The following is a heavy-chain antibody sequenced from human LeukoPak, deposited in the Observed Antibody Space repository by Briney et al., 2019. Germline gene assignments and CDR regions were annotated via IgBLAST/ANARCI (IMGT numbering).Heavy chain of an antibody. CDR3: AKVPAAATGGFDY. Sequence: GGSLRLSCAASGSTFSSYGMHWVRQAPGKGLEWVAFIRYDGSNKYYADSVKGRFTISRDNSKNTLYLQMNSLRAEDTAVYYCAKVPAAATGGFDYWGQGTLVTVSS. D-gene: IGHD2-2*01. V-gene: IGHV3-30*02. J-gene: IGHJ4*02. CDR2: IRYDGSNK. CDR1: GSTFSSYG.